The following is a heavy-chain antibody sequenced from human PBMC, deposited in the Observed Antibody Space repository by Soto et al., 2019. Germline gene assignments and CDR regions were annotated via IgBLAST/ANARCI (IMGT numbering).Heavy chain of an antibody. V-gene: IGHV3-30*18. J-gene: IGHJ4*02. CDR3: AKSHLHCSGGSCYGPFDY. D-gene: IGHD2-15*01. CDR2: ISYDGSNK. CDR1: GFTFSSYG. Sequence: GSLRLSCAASGFTFSSYGMHWVRQAPGKGLEWVAVISYDGSNKYYADSVKGRFTISRDNSKNTLYLQMNSLRAEDTAVYYCAKSHLHCSGGSCYGPFDYWGQGTLVTVSS.